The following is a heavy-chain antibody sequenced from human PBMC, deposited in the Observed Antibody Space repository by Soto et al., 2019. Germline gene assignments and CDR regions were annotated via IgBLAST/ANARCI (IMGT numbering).Heavy chain of an antibody. CDR2: IVPIDGST. J-gene: IGHJ4*02. V-gene: IGHV1-69*01. CDR1: GGTISSFG. Sequence: QVQLVQSGAEVKKPGSSVKVSCTTSGGTISSFGMNWVRQAPGQGLEWMGGIVPIDGSTKYAEKFQGRVTITAAASTSTVYMALSSLRSEDTAVYYCARSFTKSRRGGVAFDYWGQGTLLTVSP. D-gene: IGHD3-3*01. CDR3: ARSFTKSRRGGVAFDY.